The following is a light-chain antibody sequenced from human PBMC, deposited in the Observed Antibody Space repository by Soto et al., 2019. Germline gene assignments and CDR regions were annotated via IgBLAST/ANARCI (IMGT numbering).Light chain of an antibody. V-gene: IGKV3-20*01. CDR1: QSVSSSY. CDR3: QQYGSSPPT. J-gene: IGKJ1*01. CDR2: GAS. Sequence: EIVLTQSPGTLSLSPGERATLSCRASQSVSSSYLAWYQQKPGQAARLLIYGASSRATGIPDRFSGSGSGTDFTLTISRLEPEDFEVYYCQQYGSSPPTLGEGTKVDIK.